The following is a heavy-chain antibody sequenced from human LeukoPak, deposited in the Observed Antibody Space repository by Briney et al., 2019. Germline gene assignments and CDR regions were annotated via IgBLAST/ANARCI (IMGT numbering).Heavy chain of an antibody. V-gene: IGHV1-18*01. J-gene: IGHJ4*02. D-gene: IGHD3-10*01. CDR3: ARGEYDLLGDY. CDR1: GYTFSSHS. Sequence: RASVKVSCKTSGYTFSSHSMNWVRQAPGQGLEWLGWISPYNGNTKYAQKIQGRATMTTDTSTSTAYLELRSLRSDDTAVYYCARGEYDLLGDYWGQGTLVTVSS. CDR2: ISPYNGNT.